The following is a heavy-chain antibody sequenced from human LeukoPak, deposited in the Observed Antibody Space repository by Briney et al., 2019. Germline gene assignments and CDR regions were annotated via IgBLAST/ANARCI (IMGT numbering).Heavy chain of an antibody. CDR3: AKDHAHYYGSGSYFDY. Sequence: GRSLRLSCAASGFTFSSYGMHWVRQAPGKGLEWVAVISYDGSNKYYADSVKGRFTISRDNSKNTLYLQINSLRAEDTAVYYCAKDHAHYYGSGSYFDYWGQGTLVTVSS. CDR1: GFTFSSYG. CDR2: ISYDGSNK. V-gene: IGHV3-30*18. J-gene: IGHJ4*02. D-gene: IGHD3-10*01.